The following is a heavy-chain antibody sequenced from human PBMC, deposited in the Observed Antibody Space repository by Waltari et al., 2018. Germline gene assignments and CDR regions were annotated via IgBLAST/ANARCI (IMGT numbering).Heavy chain of an antibody. CDR2: IKTNSEGATT. V-gene: IGHV3-15*01. CDR1: GVSNHTFKRAF. Sequence: EVQLVESGGGLVQPGGSLRLSWLVSGVSNHTFKRAFMIWVRQAPTGGMEWIGRIKTNSEGATTEFAAPLKGRFSISRDDSKKTLYLQLSSLEKDDTAVYYCVTDRGNFDYWGQGTLVTVSS. J-gene: IGHJ4*02. D-gene: IGHD6-25*01. CDR3: VTDRGNFDY.